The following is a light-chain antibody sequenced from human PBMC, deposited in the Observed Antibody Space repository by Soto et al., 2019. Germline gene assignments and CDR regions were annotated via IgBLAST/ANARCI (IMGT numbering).Light chain of an antibody. Sequence: SYELTQPPSVSLAPGQTARIPCEGDDIGTRGVQWFQQKPGQAPVLVIYDDSDRPSGIPERFSGSNSENTATLTINRVEDGDEADYFCQVWETADHSVVLGGGTKLTVL. CDR3: QVWETADHSVV. CDR1: DIGTRG. J-gene: IGLJ2*01. V-gene: IGLV3-21*02. CDR2: DDS.